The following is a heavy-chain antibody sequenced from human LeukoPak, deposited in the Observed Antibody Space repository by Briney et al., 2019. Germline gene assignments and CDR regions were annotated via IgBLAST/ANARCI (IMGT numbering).Heavy chain of an antibody. CDR2: ISWNSGSM. J-gene: IGHJ4*02. V-gene: IGHV3-9*01. CDR1: GFTFDDYA. D-gene: IGHD1-1*01. Sequence: GGSLRLSCGASGFTFDDYAMHWVRQAPGKGLEWVWGISWNSGSMGYADSVKGRFTISRDNAKNSLYLQMNSLRAEDTAVYYCARLQLERLTFDYWGQGTLVTVSS. CDR3: ARLQLERLTFDY.